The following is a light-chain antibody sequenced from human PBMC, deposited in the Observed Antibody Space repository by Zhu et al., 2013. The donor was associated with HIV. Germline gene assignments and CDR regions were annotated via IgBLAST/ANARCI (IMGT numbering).Light chain of an antibody. V-gene: IGKV3-15*01. CDR1: QSVSSN. CDR3: QQYNNGCS. J-gene: IGKJ2*04. Sequence: EIVMTQSPATLSVSPGERATLSCRASQSVSSNLAWYQQKPGQAPRLLIYAASTRATGIPARFSGSRSGTEFTLTISSLQSEDFAVYYCQQYNNGCSFGQGDQGWRSN. CDR2: AAS.